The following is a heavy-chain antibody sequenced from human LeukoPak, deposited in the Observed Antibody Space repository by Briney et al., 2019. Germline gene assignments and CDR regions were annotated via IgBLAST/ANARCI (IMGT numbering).Heavy chain of an antibody. CDR1: GFTFSSYA. V-gene: IGHV3-23*01. CDR2: ISGSGGST. CDR3: AKDSYYDILTGYEDY. D-gene: IGHD3-9*01. Sequence: GGSLRLSCAASGFTFSSYAMSWVRQAPGKGLEWVSAISGSGGSTYYADSVKGRFTISRDNSKNTLYLQMNSLRAEDTAVYYCAKDSYYDILTGYEDYWGQGTLVTVSS. J-gene: IGHJ4*02.